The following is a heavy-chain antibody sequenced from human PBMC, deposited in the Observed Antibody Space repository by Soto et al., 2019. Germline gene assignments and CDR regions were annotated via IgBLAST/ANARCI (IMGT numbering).Heavy chain of an antibody. V-gene: IGHV1-18*01. D-gene: IGHD2-15*01. CDR3: GRDCGSYCSGGSVDY. CDR2: ISAYNGNT. CDR1: GYTFTSYG. J-gene: IGHJ4*02. Sequence: ASVKGSCKASGYTFTSYGISWVRQAPGQGLEWMGWISAYNGNTNYAQKLQGRVTMTTDTSTSTAYMELRSLRSDDTAVYYCGRDCGSYCSGGSVDYWGQGTLVTVSS.